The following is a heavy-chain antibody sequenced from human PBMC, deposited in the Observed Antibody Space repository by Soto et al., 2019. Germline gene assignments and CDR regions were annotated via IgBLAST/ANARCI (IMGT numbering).Heavy chain of an antibody. CDR3: ARVLYLGDQ. D-gene: IGHD3-16*01. CDR2: INPNGGST. CDR1: GYIFTNYY. V-gene: IGHV1-46*01. Sequence: QVRLVQSGAEVKKPGASVKVSCKASGYIFTNYYIHWVRQAPGQGLEWMGIINPNGGSTNCAQKFQGRMTLTRDTSTSTVYMDLSSLRSEDTAVYYCARVLYLGDQWGQGTLVTVSS. J-gene: IGHJ5*02.